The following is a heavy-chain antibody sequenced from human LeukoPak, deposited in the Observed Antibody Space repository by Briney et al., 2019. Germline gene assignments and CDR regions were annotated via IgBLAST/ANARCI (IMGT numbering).Heavy chain of an antibody. CDR3: AKDLNGLKVGLDAFDI. J-gene: IGHJ3*02. D-gene: IGHD1-26*01. CDR2: ISYDGSNK. Sequence: GRSLRLSCAASGFTFSSYGMHWVRQAPGKGLEWVAVISYDGSNKYYADSVKGRFTISRDNSKNTLYLQMNSLRAEDTVVYYCAKDLNGLKVGLDAFDIWGQGTMVTVSS. V-gene: IGHV3-30*18. CDR1: GFTFSSYG.